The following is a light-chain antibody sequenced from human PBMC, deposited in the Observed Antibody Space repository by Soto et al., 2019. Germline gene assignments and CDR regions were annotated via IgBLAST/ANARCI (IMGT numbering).Light chain of an antibody. J-gene: IGKJ1*01. CDR1: QSVSSY. V-gene: IGKV3-11*01. CDR2: DAS. Sequence: EIVLTQSPATLSLSPGERATLSCRASQSVSSYLAWYQHKPGQAPRLLIYDASNRATGIPDRFSGSGSGTDFTLTISSLEPEDFEADYCQQRSNWPRTFGQGTKVEI. CDR3: QQRSNWPRT.